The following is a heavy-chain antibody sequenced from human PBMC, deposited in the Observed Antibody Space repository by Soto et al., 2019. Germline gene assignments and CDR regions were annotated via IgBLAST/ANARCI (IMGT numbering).Heavy chain of an antibody. D-gene: IGHD2-2*01. CDR1: GYTFISYG. J-gene: IGHJ5*02. Sequence: ASVKVSCKASGYTFISYGISWVRQAPGQGLEWMGWISAYNGNTNYAQKFQGRVTMTTDTSTSTAYMELRSLRSDDTAVYYCASAHQEGVELPAAINRGLLAPCGQGTLVPGSS. CDR3: ASAHQEGVELPAAINRGLLAP. CDR2: ISAYNGNT. V-gene: IGHV1-18*01.